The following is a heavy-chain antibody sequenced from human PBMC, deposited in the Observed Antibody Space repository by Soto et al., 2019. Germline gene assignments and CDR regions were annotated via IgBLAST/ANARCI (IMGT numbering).Heavy chain of an antibody. J-gene: IGHJ4*02. D-gene: IGHD2-15*01. CDR2: ISYDGSNK. Sequence: QVQLVEAGGGVVQPGRSLRLSCAASGFTFSSYAMHWVLQSPGKGLEWVAVISYDGSNKYYADSVKCRFTISRDNSKNKLYLQMNSLRAEDKAVYYCARGNMVGSWGQGTLVTVSS. CDR1: GFTFSSYA. CDR3: ARGNMVGS. V-gene: IGHV3-30-3*01.